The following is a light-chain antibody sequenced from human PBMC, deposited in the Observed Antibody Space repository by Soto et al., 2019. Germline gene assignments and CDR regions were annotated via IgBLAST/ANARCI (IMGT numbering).Light chain of an antibody. CDR2: GAS. CDR1: QSVSGN. CDR3: QQYGNSPRT. V-gene: IGKV3-15*01. Sequence: EIVMTQSPATLSVSPGERATLYCRASQSVSGNLAWYQQKPGQAPRLLIYGASTRATGFPARFSGSGSGTEFTLTISSLQSEDSAVYFCQQYGNSPRTFGQGSKVEIK. J-gene: IGKJ1*01.